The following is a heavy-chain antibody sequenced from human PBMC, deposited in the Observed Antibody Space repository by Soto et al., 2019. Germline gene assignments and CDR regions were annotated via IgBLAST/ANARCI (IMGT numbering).Heavy chain of an antibody. D-gene: IGHD3-22*01. CDR2: VYHSGST. CDR3: ARSPDSSGYYPRWYYYGMDV. Sequence: SETLSLTCAVSGGSISSSNLWSWVRQPPGKGLEWIGEVYHSGSTNYNPSLKSRVTISVDKSKNQFSLKLSSVTAADTAVYYCARSPDSSGYYPRWYYYGMDVWGQGTTVTVSS. J-gene: IGHJ6*02. V-gene: IGHV4-4*02. CDR1: GGSISSSNL.